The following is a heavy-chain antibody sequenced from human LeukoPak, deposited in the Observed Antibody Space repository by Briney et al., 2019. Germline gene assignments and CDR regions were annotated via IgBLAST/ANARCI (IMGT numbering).Heavy chain of an antibody. CDR2: INHGEST. CDR3: ARAARQGFTMIVVPFFYFDL. V-gene: IGHV4-34*01. Sequence: SETLSLTCAVSGGSFSGYYWYWIRQPPGKGLEWIGEINHGESTNYNPSLKSRVTLSVDTSKNQFSLKLTSVTAADTAVYYCARAARQGFTMIVVPFFYFDLWGRGTLVTVSS. J-gene: IGHJ2*01. D-gene: IGHD3-22*01. CDR1: GGSFSGYY.